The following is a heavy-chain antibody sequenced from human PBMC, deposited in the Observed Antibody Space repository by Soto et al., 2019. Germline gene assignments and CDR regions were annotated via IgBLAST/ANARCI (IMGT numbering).Heavy chain of an antibody. V-gene: IGHV5-51*01. J-gene: IGHJ3*02. D-gene: IGHD6-19*01. CDR3: ARHKLIAVAGTANDAFDI. Sequence: PGESLKISCKGSGYSFTSYWIGWVRQMPGKGLEWMGIIYPGDSDTRYSPSFQGQVTISADKSISTAYLQWSSLKASDTAMYYCARHKLIAVAGTANDAFDIWGQGTMVPVSS. CDR2: IYPGDSDT. CDR1: GYSFTSYW.